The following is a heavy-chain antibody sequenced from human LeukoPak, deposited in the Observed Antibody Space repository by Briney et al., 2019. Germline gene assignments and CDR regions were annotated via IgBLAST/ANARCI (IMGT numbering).Heavy chain of an antibody. Sequence: PGGSLRLSCAASGFSFSGNVMSWVRQAPGKGLEWVSAITGSGGNTYYADFAKGRFTISRDNSKNTLYLQMDSLRAEDTAVYYCAKYAVTIYWGQGTLVTVSS. CDR2: ITGSGGNT. CDR1: GFSFSGNV. J-gene: IGHJ4*02. V-gene: IGHV3-23*01. CDR3: AKYAVTIY. D-gene: IGHD4-17*01.